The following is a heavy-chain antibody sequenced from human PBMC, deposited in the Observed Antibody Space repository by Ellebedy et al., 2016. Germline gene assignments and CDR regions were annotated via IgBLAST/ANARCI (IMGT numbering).Heavy chain of an antibody. CDR2: TYYRSKWYN. CDR1: GDSVSTNSDV. Sequence: SQTLSLTCAISGDSVSTNSDVWNWIRQSPSRGLEWSGRTYYRSKWYNNYAESVKSRITINPDTSKNQFSLQLNSVTPEDTALYYCARYRSSSRYLYYWGQGTLVTVSS. CDR3: ARYRSSSRYLYY. D-gene: IGHD6-6*01. J-gene: IGHJ4*02. V-gene: IGHV6-1*01.